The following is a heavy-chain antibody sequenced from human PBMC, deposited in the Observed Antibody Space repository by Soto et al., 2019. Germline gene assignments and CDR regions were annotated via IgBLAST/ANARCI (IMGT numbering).Heavy chain of an antibody. D-gene: IGHD2-2*01. CDR2: FSSGSDYI. V-gene: IGHV3-21*01. Sequence: EVQLVESGGGLVKPGGSLRLSCAASRFTFSTYSMNWVRQAPGKGLEWVSSFSSGSDYIYYADSVKGRFTISRDNAENSLYLQMNSLRAEDTAVYYCARHAVVVPAGATIWFDPWGQGTLVTVSS. J-gene: IGHJ5*02. CDR1: RFTFSTYS. CDR3: ARHAVVVPAGATIWFDP.